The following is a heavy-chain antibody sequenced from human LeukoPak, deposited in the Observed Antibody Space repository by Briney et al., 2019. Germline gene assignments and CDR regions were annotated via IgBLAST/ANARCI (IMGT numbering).Heavy chain of an antibody. CDR2: ISFDGSNK. D-gene: IGHD3-22*01. V-gene: IGHV3-30*04. CDR1: GFTFSSYA. Sequence: GGSLRLSCAASGFTFSSYAMHWVRQAPGKGLEWVTIISFDGSNKYYADSVKGRFTISRDNSKNTLYLQMNSLRAEDTAVYYCAKELYYDSSGYYYVGRVSDYWGQGTLVTVSS. J-gene: IGHJ4*02. CDR3: AKELYYDSSGYYYVGRVSDY.